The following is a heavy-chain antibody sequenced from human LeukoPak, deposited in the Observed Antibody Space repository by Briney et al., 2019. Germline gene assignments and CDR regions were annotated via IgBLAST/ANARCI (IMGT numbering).Heavy chain of an antibody. CDR1: GGSIGSGDYY. CDR3: ARDQLETSSYV. J-gene: IGHJ4*02. D-gene: IGHD5-18*01. CDR2: IYYSGST. V-gene: IGHV4-30-4*01. Sequence: SETLSLTCTVSGGSIGSGDYYWSWIRQPPGKGLEWIGYIYYSGSTYYNPSLKSRVTISVDTSKNQFSLKLSSVTAADTAVYYCARDQLETSSYVWGQETLVTVSS.